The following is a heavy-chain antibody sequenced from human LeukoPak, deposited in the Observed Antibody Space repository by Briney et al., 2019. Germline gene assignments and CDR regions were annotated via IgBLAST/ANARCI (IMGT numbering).Heavy chain of an antibody. V-gene: IGHV4-30-2*01. D-gene: IGHD3-9*01. CDR2: IYHSGST. Sequence: PSETLSLTCAVSGGSISSGGYSWSWIRQPPGKGLEWIGYIYHSGSTYYNPSLKSRVTISVDRSKNQFSLKLSSVTAADTAVYYCARAGKYYDILTANYYYYGMDVWGQGTTVTVSS. CDR3: ARAGKYYDILTANYYYYGMDV. CDR1: GGSISSGGYS. J-gene: IGHJ6*02.